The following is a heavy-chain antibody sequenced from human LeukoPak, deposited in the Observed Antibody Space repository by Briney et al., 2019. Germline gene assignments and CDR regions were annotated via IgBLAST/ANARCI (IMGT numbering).Heavy chain of an antibody. Sequence: SETLSLTCTVSGGSIITSSNYWGWIRQPPGKGLEWIGSIYYSGSTYYNPSLKSRVTISLDTSKNQFSLKLSSVTAADTAVYYCARGESHFDYWGQGTLVTVSS. CDR1: GGSIITSSNY. J-gene: IGHJ4*02. CDR3: ARGESHFDY. D-gene: IGHD3-10*01. V-gene: IGHV4-39*07. CDR2: IYYSGST.